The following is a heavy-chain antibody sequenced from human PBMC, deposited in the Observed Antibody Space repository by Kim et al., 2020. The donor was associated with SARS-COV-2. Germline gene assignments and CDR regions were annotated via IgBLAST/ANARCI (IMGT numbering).Heavy chain of an antibody. CDR2: ISGDGGST. Sequence: GGSLRLSCAASGFTFDDYAMHWVRQAPGKGLEWVSLISGDGGSTYYADSVKGRFTISRDNSKNSLYLQMNSLRTEDTALYYCAKDTGSGSPPRLFDIWGQGTMVTVSS. V-gene: IGHV3-43*02. CDR3: AKDTGSGSPPRLFDI. D-gene: IGHD1-26*01. J-gene: IGHJ3*02. CDR1: GFTFDDYA.